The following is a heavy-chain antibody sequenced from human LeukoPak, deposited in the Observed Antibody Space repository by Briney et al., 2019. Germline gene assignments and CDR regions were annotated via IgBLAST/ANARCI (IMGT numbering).Heavy chain of an antibody. CDR1: GFTFSRYW. V-gene: IGHV3-7*01. CDR2: IKEDGSEK. D-gene: IGHD2-2*01. J-gene: IGHJ4*02. CDR3: ARGPPEVAIRYCSSTSCYSGSTFDY. Sequence: GGSLRLSCAASGFTFSRYWLSWVRQAPGKGLEWVANIKEDGSEKYYVDSVKGRFTISRDNAKNSLYLQMNSPRAEDTAVYYCARGPPEVAIRYCSSTSCYSGSTFDYWGQGTLVTVSS.